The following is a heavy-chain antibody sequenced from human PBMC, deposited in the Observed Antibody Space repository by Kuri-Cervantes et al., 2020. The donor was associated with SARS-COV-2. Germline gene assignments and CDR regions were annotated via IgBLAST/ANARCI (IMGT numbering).Heavy chain of an antibody. CDR3: ARDGGDRGSRPSTFDY. J-gene: IGHJ4*02. CDR1: GGTFSSYA. CDR2: FDPEDGET. V-gene: IGHV1-24*01. D-gene: IGHD2-21*02. Sequence: ASVKVSCKASGGTFSSYAISWVRQAPGQGLEWMGGFDPEDGETIYAQKFQGRVTMTEDTSTDTAYMELSSLRSEDTAVYYCARDGGDRGSRPSTFDYWGQGILVTVSS.